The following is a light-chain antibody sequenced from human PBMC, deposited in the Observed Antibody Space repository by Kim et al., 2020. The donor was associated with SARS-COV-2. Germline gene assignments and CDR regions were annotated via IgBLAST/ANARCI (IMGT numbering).Light chain of an antibody. Sequence: STINCKSSQSVLYRSNNKNPLAWYQQKPGQPPKLLVYWASTRESGVPDRFSGSGSGTDFTLTISCLQAEDVAVYYCQQYFTTPPTFGGGTKVDIK. CDR3: QQYFTTPPT. CDR1: QSVLYRSNNKNP. V-gene: IGKV4-1*01. CDR2: WAS. J-gene: IGKJ4*01.